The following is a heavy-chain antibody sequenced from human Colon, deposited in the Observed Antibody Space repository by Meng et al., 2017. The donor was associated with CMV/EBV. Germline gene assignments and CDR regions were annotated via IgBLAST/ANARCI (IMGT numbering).Heavy chain of an antibody. J-gene: IGHJ6*02. D-gene: IGHD6-13*01. CDR3: ARRFEYSSSYGVDV. Sequence: GESLKISCAGSGLVFDLYSMAWVRQAPGRGLEWVANINEDGSETTYVQSMKGGLTISRDNTKNALYLQMNSLRAEDTAVYYCARRFEYSSSYGVDVWGQGTTVTVSS. CDR1: GLVFDLYS. V-gene: IGHV3-7*01. CDR2: INEDGSET.